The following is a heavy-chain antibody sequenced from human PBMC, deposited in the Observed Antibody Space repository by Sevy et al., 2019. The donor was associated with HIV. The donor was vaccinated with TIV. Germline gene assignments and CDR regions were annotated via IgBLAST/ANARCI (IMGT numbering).Heavy chain of an antibody. Sequence: RWSLRLSCAASGFTFSSYGMHWVRQAPGKGLEWVAVISYDGSNKYYADSVKGRFTISSDNSKNTLYLQMNSLRAEDTGVYYCAKDLGQVLRFLEWLGGMDVWGQGTTVTVSS. CDR3: AKDLGQVLRFLEWLGGMDV. J-gene: IGHJ6*02. V-gene: IGHV3-30*18. CDR2: ISYDGSNK. CDR1: GFTFSSYG. D-gene: IGHD3-3*01.